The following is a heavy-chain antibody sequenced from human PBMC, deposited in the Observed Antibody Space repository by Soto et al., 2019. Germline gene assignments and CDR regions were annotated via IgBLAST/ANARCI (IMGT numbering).Heavy chain of an antibody. D-gene: IGHD5-12*01. CDR2: IISSGDI. CDR1: GASISSYNY. J-gene: IGHJ4*02. CDR3: VRHAQWIIRAY. Sequence: QLQLQLSGPGLVKPSETLSLTCNVSGASISSYNYWGWFRQPPGKGLAWIGGIISSGDIMYNPSLHLRLTLFVDTSKKQFSLKLSSVTAGDTAVYYCVRHAQWIIRAYWGQGSLVTVSS. V-gene: IGHV4-39*01.